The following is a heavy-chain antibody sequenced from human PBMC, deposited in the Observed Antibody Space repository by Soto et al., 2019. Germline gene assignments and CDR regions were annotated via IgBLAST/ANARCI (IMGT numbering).Heavy chain of an antibody. Sequence: QVQLQQWGAGLLKPSETLSLTCAVYGGSFSGYYWSWIRQPPGKGLEWIGEINHSGSTNYNPSLKSRVTISVDTSKNQLSLKLSAVTAADTAVYYCARLYYDFWSGYYTYYYYYMDVWGKGTTVTVSS. V-gene: IGHV4-34*01. CDR3: ARLYYDFWSGYYTYYYYYMDV. D-gene: IGHD3-3*01. J-gene: IGHJ6*03. CDR2: INHSGST. CDR1: GGSFSGYY.